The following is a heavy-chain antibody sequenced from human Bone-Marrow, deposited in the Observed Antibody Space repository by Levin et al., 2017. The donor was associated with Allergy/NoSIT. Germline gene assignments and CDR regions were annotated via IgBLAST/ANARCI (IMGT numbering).Heavy chain of an antibody. J-gene: IGHJ4*02. CDR1: GGSIGSSDYY. CDR2: IYYLGHT. CDR3: ARGGMVYHDSSGYPFDY. D-gene: IGHD3-22*01. V-gene: IGHV4-30-4*01. Sequence: SETLSLTCTVSGGSIGSSDYYWSWIRQTPGKGLEWIGCIYYLGHTYYNRSLKSRVTISMDTSKNQLSLKLRFVTAADTAVYFCARGGMVYHDSSGYPFDYWGQGAQVTVSS.